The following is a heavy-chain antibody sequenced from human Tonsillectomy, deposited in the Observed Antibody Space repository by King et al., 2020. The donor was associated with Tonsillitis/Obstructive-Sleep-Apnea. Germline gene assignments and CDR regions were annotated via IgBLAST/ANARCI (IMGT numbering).Heavy chain of an antibody. J-gene: IGHJ5*02. CDR2: INSDGSST. CDR3: ARDKEQWLFYNWFDP. V-gene: IGHV3-74*01. CDR1: GFTFSSYW. D-gene: IGHD6-19*01. Sequence: VQLVESGGGLVQPGGSLRLSCAASGFTFSSYWMHWGRQAPGKGLVWVSRINSDGSSTSYADSVKGRFTISRENAKKTLFLQINSLRAEDTAVYYCARDKEQWLFYNWFDPWGQGTLVTVSS.